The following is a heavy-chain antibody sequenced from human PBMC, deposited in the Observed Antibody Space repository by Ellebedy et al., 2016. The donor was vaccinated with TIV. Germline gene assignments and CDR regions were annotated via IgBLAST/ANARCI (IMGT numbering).Heavy chain of an antibody. D-gene: IGHD3-16*01. J-gene: IGHJ5*02. CDR2: INPKSGGS. V-gene: IGHV1-2*02. Sequence: ASVKVSCXTSEYTFTVQYIHWVRQAPGQGLEWMGWINPKSGGSNYAPKFQGRVTLTRDTSIRTAYMELSRLTSDDAAVYYCARGVLYERGYNCFDPWGQGTLVTVSS. CDR3: ARGVLYERGYNCFDP. CDR1: EYTFTVQY.